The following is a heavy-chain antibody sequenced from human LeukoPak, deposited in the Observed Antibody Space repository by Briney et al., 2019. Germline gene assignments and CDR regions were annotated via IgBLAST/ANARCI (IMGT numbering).Heavy chain of an antibody. CDR3: AKDLGTYYDSSGIAFDL. CDR1: GFTFSSYG. CDR2: IWYDGSNK. V-gene: IGHV3-33*06. J-gene: IGHJ2*01. Sequence: PGRSLRLSCAASGFTFSSYGMYWVRQAPGKGLEWVAVIWYDGSNKYYADSVKGRFTISRDNSKNTLYLQMNSLRAEDTAVYYCAKDLGTYYDSSGIAFDLWGRGTLVTVSS. D-gene: IGHD3-22*01.